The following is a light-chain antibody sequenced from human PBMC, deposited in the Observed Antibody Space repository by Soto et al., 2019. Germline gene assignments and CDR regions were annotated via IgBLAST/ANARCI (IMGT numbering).Light chain of an antibody. CDR2: SNN. J-gene: IGLJ1*01. CDR3: VAWDDILNGFYV. Sequence: QSVLTQPPSASGTPGQRVTISCSGSSSNIGSNTVNWYQQLPGTAPKLLIYSNNQRPSGVPDRFSGSKSGTSASQAISGLQSEDEADYYCVAWDDILNGFYVFGTGTKVTVL. CDR1: SSNIGSNT. V-gene: IGLV1-44*01.